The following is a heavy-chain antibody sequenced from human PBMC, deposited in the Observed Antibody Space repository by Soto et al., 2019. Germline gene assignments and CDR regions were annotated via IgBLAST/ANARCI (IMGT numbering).Heavy chain of an antibody. J-gene: IGHJ4*02. V-gene: IGHV3-21*01. CDR2: INGRGNYI. D-gene: IGHD1-26*01. CDR1: GFTFSTYT. Sequence: GGSLRLSCASSGFTFSTYTMNWVRQAPGEGLEWVSSINGRGNYIYYAESVKGRFTISRDNAKNSLYLQMDRLRAEDTALYYCVREDGKVGTNSAFDYWGLGAPVTVYS. CDR3: VREDGKVGTNSAFDY.